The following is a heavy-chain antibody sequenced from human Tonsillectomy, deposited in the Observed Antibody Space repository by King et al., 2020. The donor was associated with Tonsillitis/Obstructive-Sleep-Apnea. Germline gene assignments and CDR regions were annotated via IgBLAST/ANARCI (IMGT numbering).Heavy chain of an antibody. J-gene: IGHJ2*01. Sequence: VQLVESGGGVERPGGSLRLPCEASGFPFDVFGMSWARQAPGKGLEWVSGLTWNVVSPGYAAPLKARFPISRDNAKNPLYLQMNSLRAEDTALYYCARVLTGYSSGWSDWYFDLWGRGTLVTVSS. V-gene: IGHV3-20*04. D-gene: IGHD6-19*01. CDR1: GFPFDVFG. CDR2: LTWNVVSP. CDR3: ARVLTGYSSGWSDWYFDL.